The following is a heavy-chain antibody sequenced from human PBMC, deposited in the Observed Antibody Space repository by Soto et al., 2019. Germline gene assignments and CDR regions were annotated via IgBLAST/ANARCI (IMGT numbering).Heavy chain of an antibody. J-gene: IGHJ6*03. Sequence: EVQLVESGGCLVQPGGSLRLSCAASGFTVSSNYMSWVRQAPGKGLEWASVIYSGGGTYYAESVKGRFTISRDNSKNTLYLQMNSLRAEDTAVYYCASISGSSWYGYYYYYMDVWGKGTTVTVSS. CDR2: IYSGGGT. CDR3: ASISGSSWYGYYYYYMDV. D-gene: IGHD6-13*01. CDR1: GFTVSSNY. V-gene: IGHV3-66*01.